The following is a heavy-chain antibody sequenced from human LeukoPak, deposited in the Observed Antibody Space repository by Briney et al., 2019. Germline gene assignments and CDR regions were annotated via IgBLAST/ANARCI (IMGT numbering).Heavy chain of an antibody. CDR2: IDGSTRTI. Sequence: GGSLRLSCAASGFTFSTYSMNWVRQAPGKGLEWISFIDGSTRTIFYADSVKGRFSISRDSAKNSLFLQMNSLRAEDTAVYYCAGRVPSQVITDYFDYWGQGTLVTVSS. V-gene: IGHV3-48*04. CDR1: GFTFSTYS. J-gene: IGHJ4*02. CDR3: AGRVPSQVITDYFDY. D-gene: IGHD3-16*01.